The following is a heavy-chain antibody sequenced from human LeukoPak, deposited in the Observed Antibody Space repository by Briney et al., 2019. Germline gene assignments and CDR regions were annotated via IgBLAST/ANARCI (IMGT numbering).Heavy chain of an antibody. CDR2: INPGDSDT. J-gene: IGHJ3*02. CDR1: GYSFTSYW. V-gene: IGHV5-51*01. CDR3: ARPRSGSWYTAYDI. D-gene: IGHD6-13*01. Sequence: EESLKISCQGSGYSFTSYWISWVRQMPGKGLEWMGIINPGDSDTRYSPSFQGQVTISADKSIRTAYLQWSSLKASDTAMYYCARPRSGSWYTAYDIWGQGTMVTVS.